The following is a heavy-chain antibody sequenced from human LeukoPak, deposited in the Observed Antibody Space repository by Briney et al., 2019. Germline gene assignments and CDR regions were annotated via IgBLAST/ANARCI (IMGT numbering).Heavy chain of an antibody. V-gene: IGHV4-4*07. Sequence: SETLSLTCAVSGGSISSYYGSWIRQPAGKGLEWSGRIYTSGSTNYNPSLKSRVNMSVDTSKNQFSLKLTSVTAADTAVYYCAGSGSTHSSYYYYYMDVWGQGTTVTISS. CDR1: GGSISSYY. CDR2: IYTSGST. CDR3: AGSGSTHSSYYYYYMDV. D-gene: IGHD2-2*01. J-gene: IGHJ6*03.